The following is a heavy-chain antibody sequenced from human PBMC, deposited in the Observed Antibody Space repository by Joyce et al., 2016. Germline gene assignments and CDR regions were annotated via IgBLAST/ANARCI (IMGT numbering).Heavy chain of an antibody. CDR1: GASISNDNW. Sequence: QVQLQESGPGLVKPSGTLSLTCTVSGASISNDNWWSWVRQPPGKGLGWIGEIWHSGTTNYNPSRGGRVTISLDKSKNQFSLTLTSVTVADTAVYYCARGFDFSAYYFLYWGQGTPVTVSS. CDR3: ARGFDFSAYYFLY. D-gene: IGHD3/OR15-3a*01. V-gene: IGHV4-4*02. J-gene: IGHJ4*02. CDR2: IWHSGTT.